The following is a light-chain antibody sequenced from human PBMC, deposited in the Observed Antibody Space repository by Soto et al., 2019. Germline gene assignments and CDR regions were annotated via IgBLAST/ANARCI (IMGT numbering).Light chain of an antibody. Sequence: QSALTQPPSASGSPGQSVTISCSGTKNDIGVYDFVSWYQHHPGKAPRLIIYEVVQRPSGVSDRFSGSKSGNTASLTVSGLQAADEADYFCKSSAGSNTYVFGRGTKVTVL. V-gene: IGLV2-8*01. J-gene: IGLJ1*01. CDR3: KSSAGSNTYV. CDR2: EVV. CDR1: KNDIGVYDF.